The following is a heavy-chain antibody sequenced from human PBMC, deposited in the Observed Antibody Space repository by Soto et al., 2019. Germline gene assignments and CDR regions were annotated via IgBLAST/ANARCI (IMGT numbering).Heavy chain of an antibody. CDR2: ISAYNGNT. Sequence: ASVKVSCKASGYTFTSYGISWVRQAPGQGLEWMGWISAYNGNTNYAQKLQGRVTMTTDTSTSTAYMELRSLRSDDTAVYYCAREDIVVVPAAHRFNWFDPWGRGTLVTVSS. CDR3: AREDIVVVPAAHRFNWFDP. V-gene: IGHV1-18*04. J-gene: IGHJ5*02. CDR1: GYTFTSYG. D-gene: IGHD2-2*01.